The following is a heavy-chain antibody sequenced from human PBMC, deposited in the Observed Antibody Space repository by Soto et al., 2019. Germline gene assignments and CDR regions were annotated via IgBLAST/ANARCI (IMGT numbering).Heavy chain of an antibody. D-gene: IGHD2-21*01. CDR3: ARDRGGDDIRKYYYGMDD. J-gene: IGHJ6*01. Sequence: ASVKVSCKASGYTFTSYGISWVRQAPGQGLEWMGWISAYNGNTNYAQKLQGRVTMTTDTSTSTAYMELRSLRSDDTAVYYCARDRGGDDIRKYYYGMDDCGEGTAVTVCS. CDR1: GYTFTSYG. V-gene: IGHV1-18*01. CDR2: ISAYNGNT.